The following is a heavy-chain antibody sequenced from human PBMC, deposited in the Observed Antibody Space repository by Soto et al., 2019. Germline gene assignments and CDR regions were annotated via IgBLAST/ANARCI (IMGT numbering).Heavy chain of an antibody. CDR1: GYSLTRYY. CDR2: IDPSDGST. D-gene: IGHD3-10*01. J-gene: IGHJ4*02. Sequence: QVQLVQSGAEVKKPGASVKVSCKASGYSLTRYYMHLVRQAPGQGLEWMGIIDPSDGSTTYAQRFQGRVTMTRDASSKTVYMELGNLRSDDTAVYFCARQYFFDYWGQGTLVTVSS. CDR3: ARQYFFDY. V-gene: IGHV1-46*01.